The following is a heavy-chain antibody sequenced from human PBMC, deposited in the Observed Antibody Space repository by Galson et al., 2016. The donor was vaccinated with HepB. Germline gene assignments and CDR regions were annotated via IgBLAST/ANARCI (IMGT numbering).Heavy chain of an antibody. CDR1: GYTFTGYY. D-gene: IGHD1-1*01. CDR3: ARDQYNWNDGRNFYYYYYMDV. J-gene: IGHJ6*03. V-gene: IGHV1-2*02. CDR2: INPNSGGT. Sequence: SVKVSCKASGYTFTGYYMHWVRQAPGQGLEWMGWINPNSGGTSYAQKFQGRVTMTRDTSISTAYMELSRLRSDDTAVYYCARDQYNWNDGRNFYYYYYMDVWGKGTTVTVSS.